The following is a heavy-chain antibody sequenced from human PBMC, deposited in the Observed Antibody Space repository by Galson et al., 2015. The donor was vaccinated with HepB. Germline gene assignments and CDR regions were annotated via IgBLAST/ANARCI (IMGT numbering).Heavy chain of an antibody. CDR2: ISYSGRT. J-gene: IGHJ2*01. V-gene: IGHV4-39*01. CDR1: GGSTSGYY. Sequence: ETLSLTCTVSGGSTSGYYWSWVRQPPGKGLEWVGSISYSGRTFYNPSLKSRVTISVDASKDQFSLKVRSMTAADTAAYYCARQPYICGWLYWYFDPWGRGTLATVSS. CDR3: ARQPYICGWLYWYFDP. D-gene: IGHD6-19*01.